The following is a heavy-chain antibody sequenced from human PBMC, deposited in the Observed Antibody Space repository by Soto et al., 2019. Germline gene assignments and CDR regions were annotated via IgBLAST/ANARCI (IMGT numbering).Heavy chain of an antibody. V-gene: IGHV1-2*02. D-gene: IGHD1-1*01. CDR2: INPNNGAT. Sequence: QVQLVQSGAEVKKPGASVKVSCKASRYIFTAYFMHWVRQAPGQGLEWMGWINPNNGATHYGLSFQGRVTMTRDTAISTAYRELSSLRSDDTAVDYCASHDPGARFDPWGQGTLVIVSS. CDR1: RYIFTAYF. CDR3: ASHDPGARFDP. J-gene: IGHJ5*02.